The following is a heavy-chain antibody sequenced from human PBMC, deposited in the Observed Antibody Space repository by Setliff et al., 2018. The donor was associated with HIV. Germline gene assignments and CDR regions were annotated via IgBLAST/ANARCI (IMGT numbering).Heavy chain of an antibody. CDR2: INTETGNP. V-gene: IGHV7-4-1*02. Sequence: ASVKVSCKASGYTFTNYGIHWVRQAPGQGPEWMGWINTETGNPMYAQGFRGRLVFSLDTSVNTAYLQINSLKAEDTAMYYCARVGSYWSTFDYWGQGALVTVSS. CDR3: ARVGSYWSTFDY. CDR1: GYTFTNYG. D-gene: IGHD2-8*02. J-gene: IGHJ4*02.